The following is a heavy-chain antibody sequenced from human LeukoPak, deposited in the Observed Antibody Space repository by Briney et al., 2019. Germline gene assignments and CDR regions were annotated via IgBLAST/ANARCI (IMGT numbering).Heavy chain of an antibody. J-gene: IGHJ4*02. CDR2: ISGSGGST. V-gene: IGHV3-23*01. CDR1: GFTFSIYA. CDR3: ASDDYGGKSFDY. D-gene: IGHD4-23*01. Sequence: PGGSLRLSCAASGFTFSIYAMSWVRQAPGKGLEWVSAISGSGGSTYYADSVKGRFTISRDNSKNTLYLQMNSLRAEDTAVYYCASDDYGGKSFDYWGQGTLVTVSS.